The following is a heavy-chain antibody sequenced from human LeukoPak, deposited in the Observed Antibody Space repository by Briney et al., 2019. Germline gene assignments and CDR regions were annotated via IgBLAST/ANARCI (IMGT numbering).Heavy chain of an antibody. CDR3: ARSDRQRARSGRLEAFGI. V-gene: IGHV4-34*01. Sequence: SETLSLTCAVYGGSFSGYYWSWIRQPPGKGLEWIGEINHSGSTNYNPSLKSRVTLSVDTSKNQFSLTLSSVTAADTAVYYCARSDRQRARSGRLEAFGIWGQGTMVTVSS. CDR2: INHSGST. J-gene: IGHJ3*02. D-gene: IGHD3-10*01. CDR1: GGSFSGYY.